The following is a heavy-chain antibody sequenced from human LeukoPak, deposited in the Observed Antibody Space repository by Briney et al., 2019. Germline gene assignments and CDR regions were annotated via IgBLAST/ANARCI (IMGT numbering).Heavy chain of an antibody. V-gene: IGHV3-23*01. Sequence: GGSLRLSCAASGLTFSSYAMTWVRQAPGEGLEWVSAIRGSGASTFYADSVKGRFIISRDNSKNTLHLQMNSLRAEDAAVYYCARDFQSDFPNWFDPWGQGALVTVSS. J-gene: IGHJ5*02. CDR2: IRGSGAST. D-gene: IGHD3-3*01. CDR1: GLTFSSYA. CDR3: ARDFQSDFPNWFDP.